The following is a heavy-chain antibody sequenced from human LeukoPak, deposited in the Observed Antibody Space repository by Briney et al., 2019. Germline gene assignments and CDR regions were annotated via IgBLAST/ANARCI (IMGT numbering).Heavy chain of an antibody. J-gene: IGHJ4*02. D-gene: IGHD3-22*01. CDR2: MYLSGTT. Sequence: SGTLSLTCTVSGDSINSLDLWSWVRQPPGKGLEWIGEMYLSGTTHSNPSVKSRVTISIDKSKNQFFLSLSSVTAADTAVYYCAGLVGRYSSGLYYYYFDYWGQGTLVTVSS. CDR3: AGLVGRYSSGLYYYYFDY. V-gene: IGHV4-4*02. CDR1: GDSINSLDL.